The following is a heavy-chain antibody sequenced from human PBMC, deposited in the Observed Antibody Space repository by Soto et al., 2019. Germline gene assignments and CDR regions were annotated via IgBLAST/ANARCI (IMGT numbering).Heavy chain of an antibody. D-gene: IGHD2-8*02. Sequence: ESLEVYCQGSGYPFSSYWIAWVRQMPGKGLEWMGIIYPGDSDTRYSPSFQGQVTISVDKSITTAYLQWSSMKASDTAMYYCARGYCTATICDPWFDAWGQGTLVTVSS. V-gene: IGHV5-51*01. CDR3: ARGYCTATICDPWFDA. J-gene: IGHJ5*02. CDR2: IYPGDSDT. CDR1: GYPFSSYW.